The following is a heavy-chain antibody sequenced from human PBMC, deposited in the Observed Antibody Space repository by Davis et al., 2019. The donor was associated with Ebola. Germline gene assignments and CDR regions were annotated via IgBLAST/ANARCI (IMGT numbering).Heavy chain of an antibody. CDR3: ARVRVQLWFGNYYYYGMDV. D-gene: IGHD5-18*01. CDR2: IDWDDDK. CDR1: GFPLSTSGMC. Sequence: SGPTLVKPTQTLTLTCTFSGFPLSTSGMCVSWIRQPPGKALEWLALIDWDDDKYYSTSLKTRLTISKDTFKNQLVLTMTNMDPVDTATYYCARVRVQLWFGNYYYYGMDVWGQGTTVTVSS. V-gene: IGHV2-70*01. J-gene: IGHJ6*02.